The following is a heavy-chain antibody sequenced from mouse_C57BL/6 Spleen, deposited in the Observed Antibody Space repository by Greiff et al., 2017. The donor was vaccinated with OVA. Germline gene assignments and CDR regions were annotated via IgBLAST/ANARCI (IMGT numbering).Heavy chain of an antibody. J-gene: IGHJ4*01. CDR2: INPNNGGT. CDR1: GYTFTDYY. CDR3: ARRGNYYAMDY. Sequence: EVQLQQSGPELVKPGASVKISCKASGYTFTDYYMNWVKQSHGKSLEWIGDINPNNGGTSYNQKFKGKATLTVDQSSSTAYMELRSLTSEDSAVYYCARRGNYYAMDYWGQGTSVTVSS. V-gene: IGHV1-26*01.